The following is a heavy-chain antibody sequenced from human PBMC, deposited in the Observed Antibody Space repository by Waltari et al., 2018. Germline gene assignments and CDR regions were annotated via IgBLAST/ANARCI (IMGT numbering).Heavy chain of an antibody. J-gene: IGHJ5*02. V-gene: IGHV2-5*01. D-gene: IGHD6-6*01. CDR2: IYWNDDK. Sequence: QITLKESGPTLVKPTQTLTLTCTFSGFSLSTSGVGVGWIRQPPGKALEWLALIYWNDDKRYSPSLKSRLTITKDTSKNQVVLTMTNMDPVDTATYYCAHSREYSSSSVVNWFDPWGQGTLVTVSS. CDR3: AHSREYSSSSVVNWFDP. CDR1: GFSLSTSGVG.